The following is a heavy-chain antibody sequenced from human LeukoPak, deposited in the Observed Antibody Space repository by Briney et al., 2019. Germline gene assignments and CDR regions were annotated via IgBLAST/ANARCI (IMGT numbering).Heavy chain of an antibody. CDR1: GGSISSSNYY. D-gene: IGHD5-24*01. CDR2: IYYSGST. J-gene: IGHJ3*01. V-gene: IGHV4-39*01. Sequence: SETLSLTCTVSGGSISSSNYYWGWIRQPPGKGLEWIGSIYYSGSTYYDPSLKSRVTISVDTSKNQFSLWLSSVTAADTAVYYCARQAKLMAKVWGQGTMVTVSS. CDR3: ARQAKLMAKV.